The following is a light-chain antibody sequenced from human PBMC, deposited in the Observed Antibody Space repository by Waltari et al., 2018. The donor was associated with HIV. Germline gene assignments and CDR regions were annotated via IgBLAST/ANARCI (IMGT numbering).Light chain of an antibody. CDR1: PTVLYSSDNRDY. Sequence: DIVLTQCPVSMAVSLGERATVHCTSSPTVLYSSDNRDYLSWYQVRPGQPPQLLIYWASTRQSGVPDRFSGSGSGTHFTLTISGLQAEDVAIYYCQQYYTTPQSFGQGTRLEI. CDR3: QQYYTTPQS. V-gene: IGKV4-1*01. J-gene: IGKJ2*03. CDR2: WAS.